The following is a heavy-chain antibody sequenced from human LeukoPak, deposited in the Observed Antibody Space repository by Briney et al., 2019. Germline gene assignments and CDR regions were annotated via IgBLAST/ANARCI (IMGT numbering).Heavy chain of an antibody. CDR2: MNPNSGNT. J-gene: IGHJ4*02. CDR3: ARGRRLAAAGTFGY. Sequence: ASVKVSCKASGYTFTSYDINWVRQATGQGLEWMGWMNPNSGNTGYAQKFQGRVTMTRNTSISTAYMELSSLRSEDTAVYYCARGRRLAAAGTFGYWGQGTLVTVSS. V-gene: IGHV1-8*01. D-gene: IGHD6-13*01. CDR1: GYTFTSYD.